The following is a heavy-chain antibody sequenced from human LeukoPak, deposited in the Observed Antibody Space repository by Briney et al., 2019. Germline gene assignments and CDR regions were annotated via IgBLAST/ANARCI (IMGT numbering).Heavy chain of an antibody. V-gene: IGHV1-2*02. CDR2: INPSNGDT. D-gene: IGHD3-10*01. CDR3: AKVATLVRGVRGYFDY. J-gene: IGHJ4*02. CDR1: GYTFTGYY. Sequence: EASVKVSCKASGYTFTGYYLHWVRQAPGQGLEWMGWINPSNGDTDYAQEFQGRVTMTRDTSIRTAYMDLSRLRFDDTAAYYCAKVATLVRGVRGYFDYWGQGTLVTVSS.